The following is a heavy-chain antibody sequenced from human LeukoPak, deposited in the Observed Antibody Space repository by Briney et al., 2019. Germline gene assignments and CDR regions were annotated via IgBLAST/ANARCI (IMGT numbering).Heavy chain of an antibody. CDR2: IVVGSGNT. D-gene: IGHD1-26*01. V-gene: IGHV1-58*02. Sequence: GASVKVSCKASGFTFTRSAMQWVRQARGQRLEWIGWIVVGSGNTNYAQKFQERVTITRDMSTSTAYMELSSLRSEDTAVYYCAAGGGIVGATTAFDIWGHGTMVTVSS. CDR3: AAGGGIVGATTAFDI. CDR1: GFTFTRSA. J-gene: IGHJ3*02.